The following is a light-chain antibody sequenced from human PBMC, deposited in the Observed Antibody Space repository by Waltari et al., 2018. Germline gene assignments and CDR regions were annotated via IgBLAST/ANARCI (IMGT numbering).Light chain of an antibody. V-gene: IGKV3-20*01. Sequence: EIVLTQSPGALALSPAARATLSCRASQSFGRALAWYQQKPGQAPRLLIYDASSRATGISDKFSGRGAGTDFSLTISRVEPEDFAVYFCQMYVRLPVTFGQGTKVEVK. CDR3: QMYVRLPVT. J-gene: IGKJ1*01. CDR2: DAS. CDR1: QSFGRA.